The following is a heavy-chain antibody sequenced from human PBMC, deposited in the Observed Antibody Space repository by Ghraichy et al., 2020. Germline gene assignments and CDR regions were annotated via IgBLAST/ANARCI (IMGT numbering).Heavy chain of an antibody. CDR3: ARGGRMAQLEYYFDY. CDR2: IIPIFGTA. J-gene: IGHJ4*02. Sequence: VQVSCKASGGTFSSYAISWVRQAPGQGLEWMGGIIPIFGTANYAQKFQGRVTITTDESTSTAYMELSSLRSEDTAVYYCARGGRMAQLEYYFDYWGQGTLVTVSS. CDR1: GGTFSSYA. V-gene: IGHV1-69*13. D-gene: IGHD1-1*01.